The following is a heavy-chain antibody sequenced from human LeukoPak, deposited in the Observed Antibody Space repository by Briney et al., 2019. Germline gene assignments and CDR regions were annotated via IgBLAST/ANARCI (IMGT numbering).Heavy chain of an antibody. CDR1: GGSISSGDYY. Sequence: SETLSLTCTVSGGSISSGDYYWSWIRQPPGKGLEWIGYIYYSGSTYYNPSLKSRVTISVDTSKNQFSLKLSSVTAADTAVYYCAREWFPHDAFDIWGQGTMVTVSS. CDR3: AREWFPHDAFDI. CDR2: IYYSGST. D-gene: IGHD3-22*01. J-gene: IGHJ3*02. V-gene: IGHV4-30-4*08.